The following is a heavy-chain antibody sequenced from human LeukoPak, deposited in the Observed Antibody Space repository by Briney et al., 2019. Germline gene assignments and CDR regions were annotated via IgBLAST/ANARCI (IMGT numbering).Heavy chain of an antibody. Sequence: ASVKVSCKASGYTFTSYDINWVRQATGQGLEWMGWMNPNSGNTGYAQKFQGRVTMTRNTSISTAYMELSSLRSEDTAVYYCARGERLRYFDWLLRDNWFDPWGQGTLVTVSS. J-gene: IGHJ5*02. V-gene: IGHV1-8*01. CDR3: ARGERLRYFDWLLRDNWFDP. CDR1: GYTFTSYD. D-gene: IGHD3-9*01. CDR2: MNPNSGNT.